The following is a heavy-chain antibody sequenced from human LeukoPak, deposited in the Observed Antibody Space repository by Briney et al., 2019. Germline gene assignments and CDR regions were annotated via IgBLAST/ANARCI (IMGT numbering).Heavy chain of an antibody. CDR3: ARDPTVVTPEDYFDY. CDR2: ISSSGSTI. D-gene: IGHD4-23*01. CDR1: GFTFSSYS. Sequence: PGGSLRLSCAASGFTFSSYSMTWVRQAPGKGLEWVSYISSSGSTIYYADSVKGRFTISRDNAKNSLYLQMNSLRAEDTAVYYCARDPTVVTPEDYFDYWGQGTLVTVSS. J-gene: IGHJ4*02. V-gene: IGHV3-48*04.